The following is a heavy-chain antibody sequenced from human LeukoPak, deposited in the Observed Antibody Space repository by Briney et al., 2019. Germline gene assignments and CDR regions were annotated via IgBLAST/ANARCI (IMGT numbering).Heavy chain of an antibody. D-gene: IGHD5-24*01. CDR2: INWDGGMI. V-gene: IGHV3-43D*03. CDR1: GFTSYVCA. J-gene: IGHJ6*03. CDR3: ARVVPMTTIYYYYYYMDV. Sequence: GGSLRLSCAPPGFTSYVCAMHSVRHALGKGLGWGSLINWDGGMIYYADSVKGRFTISRDNSKNSLYLQMNSLRAEDTALYYCARVVPMTTIYYYYYYMDVWGKGTTVTISS.